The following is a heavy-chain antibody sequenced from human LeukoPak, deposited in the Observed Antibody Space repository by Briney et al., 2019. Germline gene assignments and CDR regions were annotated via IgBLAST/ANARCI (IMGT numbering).Heavy chain of an antibody. J-gene: IGHJ6*02. Sequence: SETLSLTCAVYGGSFSGYYWSWIRQPPGKGLEWIGEINHSGSTNYNPSLKSRVTISVDTSKNQFSLKLSSVTAADTVVYYCARGGEYSGYDYYYYYYGIDVWGQGTTVTVSS. CDR1: GGSFSGYY. V-gene: IGHV4-34*01. CDR2: INHSGST. CDR3: ARGGEYSGYDYYYYYYGIDV. D-gene: IGHD5-12*01.